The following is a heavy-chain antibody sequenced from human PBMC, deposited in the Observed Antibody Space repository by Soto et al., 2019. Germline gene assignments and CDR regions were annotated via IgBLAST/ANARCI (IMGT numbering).Heavy chain of an antibody. D-gene: IGHD6-19*01. V-gene: IGHV1-69*13. J-gene: IGHJ6*02. CDR2: IIPIFGTA. CDR1: GGTFSSYT. Sequence: GASVKVSCKASGGTFSSYTISWVRQAPGQGLEWMGGIIPIFGTANYAQKFQGRVTITADESTSTAYMELSSLRSEDTAVYYCARDYIAVAGTAGRVYYYYGMDVWGQGTTVTVSS. CDR3: ARDYIAVAGTAGRVYYYYGMDV.